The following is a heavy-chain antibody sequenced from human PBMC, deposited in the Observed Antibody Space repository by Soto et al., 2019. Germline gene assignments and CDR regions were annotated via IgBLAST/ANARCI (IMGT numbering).Heavy chain of an antibody. CDR1: GFIFAGYA. CDR2: ISGSGDNT. V-gene: IGHV3-23*01. D-gene: IGHD2-2*01. J-gene: IGHJ3*01. CDR3: ANAGPAYADAFDV. Sequence: PGGSLRLSCAASGFIFAGYAMNWIRQAPGKGLEWVSGISGSGDNTYYTGSVKGRFTISRDNSKDTLYLQINSLRAEDTAVYYCANAGPAYADAFDVWGQGTMVTVSS.